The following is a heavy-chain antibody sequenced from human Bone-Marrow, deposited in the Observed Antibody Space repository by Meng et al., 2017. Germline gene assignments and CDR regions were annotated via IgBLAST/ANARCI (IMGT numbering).Heavy chain of an antibody. CDR2: INPNSGGT. CDR3: AGRGIIAAAANFDY. Sequence: QVQLVQSGAEGKKPGATVKVDCKASGYTFTGYYRHWVRQAPGQGLEWMGWINPNSGGTNYAQKFQGWVTMTRDTSISTAYMELSRLRSDDTAVYYCAGRGIIAAAANFDYWGQGTLVTVSS. D-gene: IGHD6-13*01. J-gene: IGHJ4*02. CDR1: GYTFTGYY. V-gene: IGHV1-2*04.